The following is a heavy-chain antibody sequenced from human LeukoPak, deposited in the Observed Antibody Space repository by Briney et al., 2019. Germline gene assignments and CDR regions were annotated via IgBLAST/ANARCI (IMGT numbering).Heavy chain of an antibody. D-gene: IGHD5-18*01. CDR2: ISGSGGST. CDR3: AKAPEDTAMVNYYYYGMDV. Sequence: GGSLRLSCAASGFTFSSYAMSWVRQAPGKGLEWVSAISGSGGSTYYADSVKGRFTISRDNSKNSLYLQMNSLRAEDTAVYYCAKAPEDTAMVNYYYYGMDVWGQGTTVTVSS. CDR1: GFTFSSYA. V-gene: IGHV3-23*01. J-gene: IGHJ6*02.